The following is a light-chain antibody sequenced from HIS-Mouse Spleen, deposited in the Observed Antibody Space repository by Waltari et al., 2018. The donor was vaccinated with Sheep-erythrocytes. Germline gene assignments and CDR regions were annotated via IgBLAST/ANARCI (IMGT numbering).Light chain of an antibody. V-gene: IGLV2-23*01. CDR3: CSYAGSSTWV. Sequence: GQSITISCTGTSSDVGSYNLVSWYQQHPGKAPKLMIYEGSKRPSGVSNRFSGSKSGNTASLTISGLQAEDEADYYCCSYAGSSTWVFGGGTKLTVL. J-gene: IGLJ3*02. CDR2: EGS. CDR1: SSDVGSYNL.